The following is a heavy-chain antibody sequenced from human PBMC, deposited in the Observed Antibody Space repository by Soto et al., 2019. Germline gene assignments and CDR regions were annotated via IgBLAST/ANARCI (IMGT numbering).Heavy chain of an antibody. CDR1: GGSISSGGYY. Sequence: QVQLQESGPGLVKPSQTLSLTCTVSGGSISSGGYYWSWIRQHPGKGLEWIGYIYYSGSTYYNPSLKRRVTISVDTSKNQFSLKLSSVTAADTAVYYCARTCRVPTVTPTGEYYFDYWGQGTLVTVSS. V-gene: IGHV4-31*03. CDR2: IYYSGST. J-gene: IGHJ4*02. CDR3: ARTCRVPTVTPTGEYYFDY. D-gene: IGHD4-17*01.